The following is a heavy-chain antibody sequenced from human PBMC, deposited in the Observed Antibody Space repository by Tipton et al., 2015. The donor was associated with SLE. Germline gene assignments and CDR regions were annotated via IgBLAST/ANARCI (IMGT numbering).Heavy chain of an antibody. J-gene: IGHJ4*02. D-gene: IGHD3/OR15-3a*01. CDR2: INHSGST. Sequence: TLSLTCALYGGSFSGYYWSWIRQPPGKGLEWIGEINHSGSTNYNPSLNSRLTISVDTSKNQFSLKLTSVTAADTAVYYCGGGDWTRWGHWGQGTLVTVSS. CDR3: GGGDWTRWGH. V-gene: IGHV4-34*01. CDR1: GGSFSGYY.